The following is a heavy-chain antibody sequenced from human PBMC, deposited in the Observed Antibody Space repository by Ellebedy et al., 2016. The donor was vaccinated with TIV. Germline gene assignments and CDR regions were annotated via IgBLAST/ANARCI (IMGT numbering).Heavy chain of an antibody. Sequence: PGGSLRLSCVDTGFTFSNFGMSWVRQAPGKGLEWVSTIDKSGGVTYYAASVKGRFTISRDNPKNTLYLQMSSLRAEDTAVYFCAKTTILGPITGDYYMDVWGKGTTVTVSS. V-gene: IGHV3-23*01. D-gene: IGHD7-27*01. CDR3: AKTTILGPITGDYYMDV. CDR1: GFTFSNFG. J-gene: IGHJ6*03. CDR2: IDKSGGVT.